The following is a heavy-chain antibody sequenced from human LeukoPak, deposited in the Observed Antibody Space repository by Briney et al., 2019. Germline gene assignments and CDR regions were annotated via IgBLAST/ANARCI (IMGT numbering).Heavy chain of an antibody. CDR1: GFSFSNYG. D-gene: IGHD1-1*01. CDR3: ARSLKWNLVGFDY. V-gene: IGHV3-23*05. Sequence: GGSLRLSCAASGFSFSNYGMNWVRQAPGKGMDWVSVINTSGRNTFYADSVKGRLTISRDNSRNTVYLQMSNLRGEDTAVYYCARSLKWNLVGFDYWGQGTLVTFPS. CDR2: INTSGRNT. J-gene: IGHJ4*02.